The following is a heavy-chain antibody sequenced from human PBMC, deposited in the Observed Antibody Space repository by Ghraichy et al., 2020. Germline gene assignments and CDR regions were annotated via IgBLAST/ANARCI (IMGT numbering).Heavy chain of an antibody. D-gene: IGHD6-13*01. CDR3: ASIAADFDY. Sequence: GGSLRLSCAASGFTFSSYSMNWVRQAPGKGLEWVSSISSSSSYIHYADSVRGRFTISRDNAKNSLYLQMNSLRAEDTAVYYCASIAADFDYWGQGTLVTVSS. J-gene: IGHJ4*02. CDR2: ISSSSSYI. V-gene: IGHV3-21*01. CDR1: GFTFSSYS.